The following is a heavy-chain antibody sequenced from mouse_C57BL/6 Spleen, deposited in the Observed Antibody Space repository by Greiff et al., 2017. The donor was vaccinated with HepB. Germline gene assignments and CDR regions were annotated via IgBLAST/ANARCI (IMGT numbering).Heavy chain of an antibody. J-gene: IGHJ3*01. CDR1: GYTFTDYY. V-gene: IGHV1-26*01. CDR2: INPNNGGT. CDR3: ARLYYDYDCPFAY. Sequence: EVQLQQSGPELVKPGASVKISCKASGYTFTDYYMNWVKQSHGKSLEWIGDINPNNGGTSYNQKFKGKATLTVDKSSSTAYMELRSLTSEDSAVYYCARLYYDYDCPFAYWVQGTLVTVSA. D-gene: IGHD2-4*01.